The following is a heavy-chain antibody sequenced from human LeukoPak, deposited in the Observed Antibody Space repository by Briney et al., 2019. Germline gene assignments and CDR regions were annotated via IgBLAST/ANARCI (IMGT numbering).Heavy chain of an antibody. Sequence: GGSLRLSCAASGLTLDDYAMHWVRQAPGKGLEWVAVISYDGSNKYSADSVKGRFTISRDNSKNTLFLQMNSLRVEDTAVYYCARGFASNFDFFDYWGQGALITVSS. D-gene: IGHD3-3*01. CDR2: ISYDGSNK. CDR3: ARGFASNFDFFDY. J-gene: IGHJ4*02. CDR1: GLTLDDYA. V-gene: IGHV3-30-3*01.